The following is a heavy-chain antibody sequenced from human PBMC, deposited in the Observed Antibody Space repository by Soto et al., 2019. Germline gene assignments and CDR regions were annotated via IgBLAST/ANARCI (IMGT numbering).Heavy chain of an antibody. V-gene: IGHV1-2*02. J-gene: IGHJ5*01. CDR1: GYTFTDYY. CDR3: ARKSLYGSGSSFDF. CDR2: INPNTGDT. D-gene: IGHD3-10*01. Sequence: QVQLVQSGAEVKKPGASVRVSCKASGYTFTDYYMHWVRQAPGQGREWMAWINPNTGDTKYDQKFQGRVTVTRDTSNRILYMELSSLRSDDTAIYYCARKSLYGSGSSFDFWGQGTLVTVSS.